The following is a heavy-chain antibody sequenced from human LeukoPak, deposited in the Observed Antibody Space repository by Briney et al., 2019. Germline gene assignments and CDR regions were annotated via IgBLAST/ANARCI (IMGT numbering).Heavy chain of an antibody. V-gene: IGHV5-51*01. Sequence: GEFLKISCKGSGYSFTSYWIGWVRQMPGKGLEWMGIIYPGDSDTRYSPSFQGQVTISADKSISTAYLQWSSLKASDTAMYHCARREYDFWSGTIKYWGQGTLVTVSS. CDR2: IYPGDSDT. CDR1: GYSFTSYW. CDR3: ARREYDFWSGTIKY. D-gene: IGHD3-3*01. J-gene: IGHJ4*02.